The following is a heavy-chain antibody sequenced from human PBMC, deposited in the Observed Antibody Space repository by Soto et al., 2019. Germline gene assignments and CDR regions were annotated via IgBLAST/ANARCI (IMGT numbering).Heavy chain of an antibody. J-gene: IGHJ4*02. CDR2: IYYSGST. V-gene: IGHV4-39*01. CDR3: AREATIFGVVIIPGSFDY. CDR1: GGSISSSSYY. D-gene: IGHD3-3*01. Sequence: QLQLQESGPGLVKPSETLSLTCTVSGGSISSSSYYWGWIRQPPGKGLEWIGSIYYSGSTYYNPSLKSRVTISVDTSKNQFSLKLSSVTAADTAVYYCAREATIFGVVIIPGSFDYWGQGTLVTVSS.